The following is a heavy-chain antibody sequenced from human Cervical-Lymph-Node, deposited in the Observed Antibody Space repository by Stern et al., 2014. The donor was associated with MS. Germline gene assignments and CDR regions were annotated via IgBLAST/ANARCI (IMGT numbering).Heavy chain of an antibody. CDR3: ILATIIRDY. V-gene: IGHV3-30*03. CDR2: ISYDGSKK. CDR1: GFTFSSYG. D-gene: IGHD5-24*01. Sequence: VQLVESGGGVVQPGRSLRLSCAASGFTFSSYGMHLVRQVPGKGLEWVAIISYDGSKKYYADSVKGRFTISRDNSKNTLYLQMNSLKTDDTAVYYCILATIIRDYWGQGTLVTVSS. J-gene: IGHJ4*02.